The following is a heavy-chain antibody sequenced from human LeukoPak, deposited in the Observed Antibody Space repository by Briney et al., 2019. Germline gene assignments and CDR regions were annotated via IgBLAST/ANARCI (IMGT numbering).Heavy chain of an antibody. CDR1: GYTFTGYY. J-gene: IGHJ4*02. V-gene: IGHV1-2*02. CDR3: ASDLYSCGWYPIPFDY. CDR2: INPNSGGT. D-gene: IGHD6-19*01. Sequence: ASVKVSCKASGYTFTGYYMHWVRQAPGQGLEWMGWINPNSGGTNYAQKFQGRVTMTRDTSISTAYMELSRLRSDDTAVYYCASDLYSCGWYPIPFDYWGQGTLVTVSS.